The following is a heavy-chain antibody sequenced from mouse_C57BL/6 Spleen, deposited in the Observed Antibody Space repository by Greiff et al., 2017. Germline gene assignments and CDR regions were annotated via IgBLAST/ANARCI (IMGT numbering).Heavy chain of an antibody. Sequence: QVQLKQSGAELVKPGASVKLYCKASGYTFTEYTIHWVKQRSGQGLEWIGWFYPGSGSIKYNEKLKDEATLTADKSSSTVYMELSRLTSEDSAVYFCARHEIYYGYGWYFDVWGTGTTVTVSS. J-gene: IGHJ1*03. D-gene: IGHD2-2*01. CDR2: FYPGSGSI. V-gene: IGHV1-62-2*01. CDR3: ARHEIYYGYGWYFDV. CDR1: GYTFTEYT.